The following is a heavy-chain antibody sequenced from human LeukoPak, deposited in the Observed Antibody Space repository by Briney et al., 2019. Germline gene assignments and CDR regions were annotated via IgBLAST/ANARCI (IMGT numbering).Heavy chain of an antibody. J-gene: IGHJ4*02. CDR2: IYYSGST. CDR1: GGSISSSSYY. V-gene: IGHV4-39*01. D-gene: IGHD1-26*01. CDR3: ARRKKGIVGATYFDY. Sequence: PSETLSLTCTVSGGSISSSSYYWGWIRQPPGKGLEWIGSIYYSGSTYYNPSLKSRVTISVDTSKNQFSLKLSSVTAADTAVYYCARRKKGIVGATYFDYWAREPWSPSPQ.